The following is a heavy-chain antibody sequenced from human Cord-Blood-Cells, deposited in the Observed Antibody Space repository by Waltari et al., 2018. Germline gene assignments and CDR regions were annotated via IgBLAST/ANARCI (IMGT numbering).Heavy chain of an antibody. CDR2: IIPIFGTA. CDR3: ARGRGYCSSTSCHWDAFDI. D-gene: IGHD2-2*01. Sequence: QVQLVQSGAEVKKPGSSVKVSCKASGGTFSSYAISWVRQATGPGLEWMGGIIPIFGTANYAQKFQGRVTITADESTSTAYMELSSLRSEDTAVYYCARGRGYCSSTSCHWDAFDIWGQGTMVTVSS. CDR1: GGTFSSYA. J-gene: IGHJ3*02. V-gene: IGHV1-69*01.